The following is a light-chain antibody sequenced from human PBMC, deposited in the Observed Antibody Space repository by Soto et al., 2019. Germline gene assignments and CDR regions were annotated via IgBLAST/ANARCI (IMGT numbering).Light chain of an antibody. J-gene: IGLJ1*01. V-gene: IGLV2-14*03. Sequence: QSVLTQPASVSGSTGQSITISCGGTRSDVGAYIYVSWYQQYPGKAPKLIIYEVNNRPSGVSGRFSGSKSHSTAYLTISGLQAEDEADYYCCSYAGSSLYVFGTGTKVTVL. CDR3: CSYAGSSLYV. CDR2: EVN. CDR1: RSDVGAYIY.